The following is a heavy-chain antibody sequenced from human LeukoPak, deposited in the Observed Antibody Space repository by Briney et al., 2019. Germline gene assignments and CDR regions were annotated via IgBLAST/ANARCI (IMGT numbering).Heavy chain of an antibody. CDR3: ARGSLRGRQLVGGYYFDY. Sequence: SETLSLTCAVYGGSFSGYYWSWIRQPPGKGLEWIGEINHSGSTNYNPSLKSRVTISVDTSKNQFSLKLSSVTAADTVVYYCARGSLRGRQLVGGYYFDYWGLGTLVTVSS. CDR1: GGSFSGYY. CDR2: INHSGST. D-gene: IGHD6-6*01. V-gene: IGHV4-34*01. J-gene: IGHJ4*02.